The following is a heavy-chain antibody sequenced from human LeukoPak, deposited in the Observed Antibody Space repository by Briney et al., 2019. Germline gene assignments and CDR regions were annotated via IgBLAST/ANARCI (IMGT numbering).Heavy chain of an antibody. V-gene: IGHV4-34*01. D-gene: IGHD6-19*01. CDR3: ARSLVAVAGRGHNWFDP. Sequence: SETLSLTCVVYGGSFSGYYWSWIRQPPGKGLEWIGEINHSGSTNYNPSLKSRVTISVDTSKNQFSLKLSPVTAADTAVYYCARSLVAVAGRGHNWFDPWGQGTLVTVSS. CDR2: INHSGST. J-gene: IGHJ5*02. CDR1: GGSFSGYY.